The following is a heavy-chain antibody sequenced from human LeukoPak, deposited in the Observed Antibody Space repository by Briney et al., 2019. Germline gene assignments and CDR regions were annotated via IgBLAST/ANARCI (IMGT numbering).Heavy chain of an antibody. CDR2: ISSSSSTI. CDR3: ARVAVTVTPIVVVIYLVDY. CDR1: GLTFSSYS. V-gene: IGHV3-48*01. J-gene: IGHJ4*02. Sequence: GGSLRLSCAASGLTFSSYSMNWVRQAPGKGLEWVSYISSSSSTIYYADSVKGRFTISRDNAKNSLYLQMNSLRAEDTAVYYCARVAVTVTPIVVVIYLVDYWGQGTLVTVSS. D-gene: IGHD3-22*01.